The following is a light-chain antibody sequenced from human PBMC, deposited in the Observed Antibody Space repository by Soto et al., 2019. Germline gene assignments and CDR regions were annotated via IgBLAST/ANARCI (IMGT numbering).Light chain of an antibody. Sequence: IVLTQSPGTLSLSPGERATLSCRARQSLATAYLAWYQQKPGQAPKLLIFGASSRATDIPDRFSGSRSGTDFTLTISRLEPEDFAVYYCQQYGSSQWTFGQGTKVE. CDR3: QQYGSSQWT. CDR2: GAS. J-gene: IGKJ1*01. V-gene: IGKV3-20*01. CDR1: QSLATAY.